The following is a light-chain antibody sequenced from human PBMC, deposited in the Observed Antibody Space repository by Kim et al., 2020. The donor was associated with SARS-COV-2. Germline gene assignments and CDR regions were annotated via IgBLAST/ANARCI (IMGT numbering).Light chain of an antibody. CDR1: QSISSW. CDR3: QQYNSYSYT. CDR2: KAS. Sequence: DIQMTQSPSTLSASVGDRVTITCRASQSISSWLAWYQQKPGKAPKLLIYKASSLESGVPSRFSGSGSGTEFTLTISSLQPDDFATYYCQQYNSYSYTFGQGTKLGI. J-gene: IGKJ2*01. V-gene: IGKV1-5*03.